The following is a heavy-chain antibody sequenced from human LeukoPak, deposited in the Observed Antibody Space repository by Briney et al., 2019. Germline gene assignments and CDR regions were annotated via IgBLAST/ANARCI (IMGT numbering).Heavy chain of an antibody. CDR2: ISGSGGST. CDR1: GFTFSSYA. CDR3: AKGGYDILTGCHRKGNYFDY. Sequence: GGSLRLSCAASGFTFSSYAMSWVCQAPGKGLEWVSAISGSGGSTYYADSVKGRFTISRNNSKNTLYLQMNSLRAENTAVYYCAKGGYDILTGCHRKGNYFDYWGQGTLVTVSS. D-gene: IGHD3-9*01. J-gene: IGHJ4*02. V-gene: IGHV3-23*01.